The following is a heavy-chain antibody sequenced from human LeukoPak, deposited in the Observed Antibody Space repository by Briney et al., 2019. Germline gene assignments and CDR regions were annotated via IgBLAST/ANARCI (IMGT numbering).Heavy chain of an antibody. CDR1: GITFSRYW. J-gene: IGHJ4*02. CDR3: ARDGRPLDY. Sequence: PGGSLRLSCADSGITFSRYWMSWVRQAPGKGLEWVANIKQDGGETYYVDSVRGRFTISRDNAKNSLYLQMNSLRVEDTAVYYCARDGRPLDYWGQGTLVTVSS. V-gene: IGHV3-7*03. CDR2: IKQDGGET.